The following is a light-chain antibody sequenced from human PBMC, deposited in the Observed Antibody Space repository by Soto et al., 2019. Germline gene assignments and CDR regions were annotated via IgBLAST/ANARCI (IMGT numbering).Light chain of an antibody. J-gene: IGLJ1*01. CDR1: SSDVGNYGY. Sequence: QSALTQPASVSGSPGQSITISCTGTSSDVGNYGYVSWHQQYPAKAPNIMIYAVSRRPSGVSNRFPGSKSGNTASLTISGLHAEDEADYYCTSYTPSSTYVFGTGTKVTVL. V-gene: IGLV2-14*03. CDR2: AVS. CDR3: TSYTPSSTYV.